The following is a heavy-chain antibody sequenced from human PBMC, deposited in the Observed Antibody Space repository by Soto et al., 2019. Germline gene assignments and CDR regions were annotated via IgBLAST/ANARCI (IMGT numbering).Heavy chain of an antibody. Sequence: SETLSLTCTVSGGSISSSSYYWGWIRQPPGKGLEWIGSIYYSGSTYYNPSLKSRVTISVDTSKNQFSLKLSSVTAADTAVYYCARYGSGVSCYSGCNWFDPWGQGTLVTVSS. V-gene: IGHV4-39*01. J-gene: IGHJ5*02. CDR1: GGSISSSSYY. D-gene: IGHD2-15*01. CDR3: ARYGSGVSCYSGCNWFDP. CDR2: IYYSGST.